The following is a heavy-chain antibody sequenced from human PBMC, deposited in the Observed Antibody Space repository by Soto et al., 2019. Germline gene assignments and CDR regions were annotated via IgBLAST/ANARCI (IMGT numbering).Heavy chain of an antibody. CDR2: INAGNGNT. D-gene: IGHD2-21*02. CDR1: GYTFTSYA. J-gene: IGHJ4*02. CDR3: ARASSQYCGGDCYFDY. Sequence: ASVKVSCKASGYTFTSYAVHWVRQAPGQRLEWMGWINAGNGNTKYSQKFQGRVTITRDTSASTAYMELSSLRSEDTAVYYCARASSQYCGGDCYFDYWGQGTLVTVSS. V-gene: IGHV1-3*01.